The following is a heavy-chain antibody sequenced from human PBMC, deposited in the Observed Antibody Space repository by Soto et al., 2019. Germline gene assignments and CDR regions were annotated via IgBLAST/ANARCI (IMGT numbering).Heavy chain of an antibody. CDR3: AGGSGWISDT. V-gene: IGHV3-7*05. D-gene: IGHD6-19*01. CDR1: GFTFSPYW. Sequence: EVQLVESGGGLVQPGGSLRLSCAASGFTFSPYWMSWVRQAPGKGLEWVAIIKDDGGDEHYLEAVRGRFTISRDNAKKSLYLAEDSLRVEDTAVYYCAGGSGWISDTWGQGTLVTVSS. J-gene: IGHJ5*02. CDR2: IKDDGGDE.